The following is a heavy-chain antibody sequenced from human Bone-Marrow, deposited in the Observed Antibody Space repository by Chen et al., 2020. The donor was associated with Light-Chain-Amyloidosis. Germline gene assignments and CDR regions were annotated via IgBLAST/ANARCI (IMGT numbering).Heavy chain of an antibody. CDR3: ARRRDGYNFDY. Sequence: EVQLEQSGPEVKKPGESLKISCKGSGYTFPNYWIGWVRQMPGKGLEWMGVIYPDDSDAGYSPSIGCPVTISADKSITTAYLQWRSLKASDTAMYYCARRRDGYNFDYWGQGTLVTVSS. D-gene: IGHD5-12*01. CDR2: IYPDDSDA. V-gene: IGHV5-51*01. CDR1: GYTFPNYW. J-gene: IGHJ4*02.